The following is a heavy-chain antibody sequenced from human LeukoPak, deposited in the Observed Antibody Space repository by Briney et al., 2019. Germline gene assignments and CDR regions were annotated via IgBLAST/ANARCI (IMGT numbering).Heavy chain of an antibody. CDR3: AKAGGFCSGTSCPTDS. Sequence: GGSLRLSCAASGFTFSSYAMSWVRQAPAKGLEWVSSISGSGGSKYFADSVTGRFTISRDISMNTLYLQMNSLRAEDTAVYYCAKAGGFCSGTSCPTDSWGQGTLVTVSS. V-gene: IGHV3-23*01. D-gene: IGHD2-2*01. J-gene: IGHJ4*02. CDR1: GFTFSSYA. CDR2: ISGSGGSK.